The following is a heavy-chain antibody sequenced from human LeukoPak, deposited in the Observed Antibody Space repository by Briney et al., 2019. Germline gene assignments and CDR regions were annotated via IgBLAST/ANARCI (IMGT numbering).Heavy chain of an antibody. D-gene: IGHD6-6*01. CDR1: GYTFISYY. CDR2: INPSGGST. V-gene: IGHV1-46*01. Sequence: GASVKVSCKASGYTFISYYIHWVRQAPGQGLGWMGIINPSGGSTSYAQKFQGRVTMTRDTSTSTAYMELSSLRSEDTAVYYCAREQGSSSSGRYGLDVWGQGTTVTVSS. J-gene: IGHJ6*02. CDR3: AREQGSSSSGRYGLDV.